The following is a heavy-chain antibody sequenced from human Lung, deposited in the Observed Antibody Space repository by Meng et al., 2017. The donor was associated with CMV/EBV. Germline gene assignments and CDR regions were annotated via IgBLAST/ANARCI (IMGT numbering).Heavy chain of an antibody. CDR2: IYHSGST. CDR3: ASFPPPGKQWLVTDY. Sequence: QGEPQWSGLGLVKPSGTLSLTCAVSGGSISSSNWWSWVRQPPGKGLEWIGEIYHSGSTNYNPSLKSRVTISVDKSKNQFSLKLSSVTAADTAVYYCASFPPPGKQWLVTDYWGQGTLVTVSS. CDR1: GGSISSSNW. J-gene: IGHJ4*02. D-gene: IGHD6-19*01. V-gene: IGHV4-4*02.